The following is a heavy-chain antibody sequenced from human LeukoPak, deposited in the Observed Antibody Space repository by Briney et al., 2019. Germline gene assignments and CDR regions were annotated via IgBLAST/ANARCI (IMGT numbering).Heavy chain of an antibody. CDR2: INTSGST. Sequence: SETLSLTCTVSGGSISSYYWSWIRQPAGKGLEWIGRINTSGSTNYNPSLKSRVTMSVDTSKNQFSLKLSSVTAADTAVYYCARDDFWSGPGENDAFDIWGQGTMVTVSS. J-gene: IGHJ3*02. CDR1: GGSISSYY. CDR3: ARDDFWSGPGENDAFDI. V-gene: IGHV4-4*07. D-gene: IGHD3-3*01.